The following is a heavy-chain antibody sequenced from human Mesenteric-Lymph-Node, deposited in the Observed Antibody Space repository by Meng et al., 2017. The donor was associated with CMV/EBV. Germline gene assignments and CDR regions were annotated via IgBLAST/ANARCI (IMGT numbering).Heavy chain of an antibody. D-gene: IGHD3-16*01. CDR1: GGSISSGNW. J-gene: IGHJ4*02. CDR2: IYHTGQTNI. Sequence: VSGGSISSGNWWTWVRQPPGKGLEWIGEIYHTGQTNINYNPSFSSRLTMSADTSKNEVYLTLTSVTAADTAFYFCARDFAGNDWGYYWGQGALVTVSS. V-gene: IGHV4-4*01. CDR3: ARDFAGNDWGYY.